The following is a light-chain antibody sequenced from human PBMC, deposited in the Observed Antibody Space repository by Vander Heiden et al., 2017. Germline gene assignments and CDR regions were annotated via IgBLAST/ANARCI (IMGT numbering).Light chain of an antibody. J-gene: IGLJ1*01. CDR3: GTWDSSLSNAV. CDR2: DNN. Sequence: PSVPAAPGQKVTISCSGSSSNIGKNYVSWYQQVPGTAPKLLIYDNNKRPSGIPDRFSGSKSGTSATLGITGLQTGDEADYYCGTWDSSLSNAVFGTGTKVTVL. CDR1: SSNIGKNY. V-gene: IGLV1-51*01.